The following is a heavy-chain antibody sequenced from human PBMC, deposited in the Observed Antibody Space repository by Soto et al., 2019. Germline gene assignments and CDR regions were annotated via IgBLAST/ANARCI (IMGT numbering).Heavy chain of an antibody. CDR1: GYTFTNYA. Sequence: QVQLVQSGAEVKKPGASVKVSCKASGYTFTNYAFSWVRQAPGQGLEWMGWISAYNGNTNYPQKLQGRVTTTTDTPTRTAYMELRSLRSDATAVYYCARALAAAGPFDCWGQGTLVTVSS. J-gene: IGHJ4*02. V-gene: IGHV1-18*01. CDR2: ISAYNGNT. CDR3: ARALAAAGPFDC. D-gene: IGHD6-13*01.